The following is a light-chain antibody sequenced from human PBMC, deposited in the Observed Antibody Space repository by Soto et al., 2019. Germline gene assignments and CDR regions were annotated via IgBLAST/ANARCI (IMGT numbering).Light chain of an antibody. J-gene: IGLJ1*01. Sequence: QSVLTQPASVSGSPGQSITISCTGTSSDVGGYNYVSWYQQHPGKAPKLMIYDVSNRPSGVSNRFSGSKSGNTASLTISGLQGEDAADYYCSSYTSTSSLEGVFGTGTKVTVL. V-gene: IGLV2-14*01. CDR3: SSYTSTSSLEGV. CDR1: SSDVGGYNY. CDR2: DVS.